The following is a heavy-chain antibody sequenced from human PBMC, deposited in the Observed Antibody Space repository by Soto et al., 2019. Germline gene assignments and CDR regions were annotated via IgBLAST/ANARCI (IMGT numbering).Heavy chain of an antibody. J-gene: IGHJ5*02. CDR1: GYTFTTFW. Sequence: GESLKISCTGFGYTFTTFWVSWVRQMPGRGLEWMGRIDPRDSYTNYSPSFQGHVTISVDKSISTAYLQWGSLKASDTAMYYCARLYCSSSTCDSWFDPWGQGTLVTVSS. CDR2: IDPRDSYT. D-gene: IGHD2-2*01. CDR3: ARLYCSSSTCDSWFDP. V-gene: IGHV5-10-1*01.